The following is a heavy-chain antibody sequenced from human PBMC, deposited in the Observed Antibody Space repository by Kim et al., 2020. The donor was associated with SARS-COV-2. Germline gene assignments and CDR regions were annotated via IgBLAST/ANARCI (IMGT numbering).Heavy chain of an antibody. CDR2: IRGDGSNT. V-gene: IGHV3-21*01. CDR3: VRDGASSDLDFYY. D-gene: IGHD3-22*01. CDR1: GFSFSRYN. Sequence: GGSLRLSCAASGFSFSRYNMAWVRQAPGKGLEWVSSIRGDGSNTKYADSVAGRFTISRDNAENSLYLQMKSLGVEDTAVYHCVRDGASSDLDFYYWGQGTQVTVSS. J-gene: IGHJ4*02.